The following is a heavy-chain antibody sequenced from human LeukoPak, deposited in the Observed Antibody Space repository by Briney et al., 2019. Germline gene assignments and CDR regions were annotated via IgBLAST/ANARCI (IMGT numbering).Heavy chain of an antibody. CDR3: ARDRSAGYSYGYSYYYYMDV. J-gene: IGHJ6*03. Sequence: SETLSLTRTVSVGSITSGSYYWSWIRQPAGKGLEWIERIYTSGSTNYNPSLKSRVTISVDTSKNQFSLKLSSVTAADTAVYYCARDRSAGYSYGYSYYYYMDVWGKGTTVTVSS. CDR2: IYTSGST. D-gene: IGHD5-18*01. V-gene: IGHV4-61*02. CDR1: VGSITSGSYY.